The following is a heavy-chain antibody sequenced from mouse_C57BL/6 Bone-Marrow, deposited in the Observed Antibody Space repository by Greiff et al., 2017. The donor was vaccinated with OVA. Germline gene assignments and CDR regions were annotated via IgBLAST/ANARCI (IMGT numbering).Heavy chain of an antibody. CDR1: GFNFKDDY. CDR2: IYPENGDT. D-gene: IGHD6-5*01. Sequence: VQLQQSGAELVRPGASVKLSCTASGFNFKDDYMHWVKQRPEQGLEWIGWIYPENGDTEYASKFQGKATLTADTSSNTAYLQLSSLTSEDTAVYYCAPTSLCPKVLAYWGQGTLVTVSA. J-gene: IGHJ3*01. V-gene: IGHV14-4*01. CDR3: APTSLCPKVLAY.